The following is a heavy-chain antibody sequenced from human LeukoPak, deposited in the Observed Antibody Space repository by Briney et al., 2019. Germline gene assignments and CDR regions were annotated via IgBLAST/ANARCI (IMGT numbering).Heavy chain of an antibody. D-gene: IGHD3-22*01. J-gene: IGHJ4*02. CDR3: ACDSSGYRTAFDY. CDR1: GGSISSYY. V-gene: IGHV4-59*08. Sequence: SETLSLTCTVSGGSISSYYWTWIRQPPGKGLEWIGYIYYSGSTKYNPSLKSRVTISVDTSKNQFSLKLSSVTAADTAVYYCACDSSGYRTAFDYWGQGTLVTVSS. CDR2: IYYSGST.